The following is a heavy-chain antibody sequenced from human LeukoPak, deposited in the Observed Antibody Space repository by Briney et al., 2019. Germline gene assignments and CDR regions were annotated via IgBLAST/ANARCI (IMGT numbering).Heavy chain of an antibody. CDR2: ISGSGSTI. D-gene: IGHD5-12*01. V-gene: IGHV3-48*03. CDR1: GFPFSSYE. Sequence: GGSLRLSCVASGFPFSSYEMNWVRQAPGTGLEWVSYISGSGSTIFYADSVKGRFTISRENAKNLLFLQMNSLRAEDTAVYYCARGSGYDYYFDYWGQGTLVTVSS. CDR3: ARGSGYDYYFDY. J-gene: IGHJ4*02.